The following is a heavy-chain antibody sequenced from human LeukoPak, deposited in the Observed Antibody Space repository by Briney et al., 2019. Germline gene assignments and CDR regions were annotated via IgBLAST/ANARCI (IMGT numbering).Heavy chain of an antibody. D-gene: IGHD2-2*02. J-gene: IGHJ3*02. Sequence: GESLKISCKGSGYSFTSYWIGWVRQMPGKGLEWMGIIYPGDSDTRYSPSFQGQVTISADESISTAYLQWSSLKASDTAMYYCARRVYCSSTSCYTRGAFDIWGQGTMVTVSS. V-gene: IGHV5-51*01. CDR2: IYPGDSDT. CDR3: ARRVYCSSTSCYTRGAFDI. CDR1: GYSFTSYW.